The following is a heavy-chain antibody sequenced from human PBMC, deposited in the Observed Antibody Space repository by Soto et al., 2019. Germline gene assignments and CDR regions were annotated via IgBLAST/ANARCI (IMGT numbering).Heavy chain of an antibody. CDR2: TRNKANSYTT. D-gene: IGHD4-17*01. CDR1: GFTFSDHY. J-gene: IGHJ6*02. CDR3: ARGPPSRVTTGYYYGMDV. V-gene: IGHV3-72*01. Sequence: EVQLVESGGGLVQPGGSLRLSCAASGFTFSDHYMDWVRQAPGKGLEWVGRTRNKANSYTTEYAASVKGRFTISRDDSKNSLYVQMNSVKTEDTAVYYCARGPPSRVTTGYYYGMDVWGQGTTVTVSS.